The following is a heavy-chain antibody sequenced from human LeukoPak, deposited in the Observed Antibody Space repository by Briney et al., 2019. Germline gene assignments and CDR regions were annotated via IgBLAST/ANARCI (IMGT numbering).Heavy chain of an antibody. V-gene: IGHV3-7*01. Sequence: GGSLRLSCAAPGFTFSSYWMSWVRQAPGKGLEWVANIKQDGSEKYYVDSVKGRFTISRDNAKNSLYLQMNSLRDEDTALYYCATSAAGFDYWGQGTLVTVSS. CDR2: IKQDGSEK. CDR3: ATSAAGFDY. CDR1: GFTFSSYW. J-gene: IGHJ4*02. D-gene: IGHD6-13*01.